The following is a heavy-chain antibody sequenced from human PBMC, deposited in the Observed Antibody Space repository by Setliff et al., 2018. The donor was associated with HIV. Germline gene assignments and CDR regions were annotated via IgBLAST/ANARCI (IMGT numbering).Heavy chain of an antibody. CDR3: AGARDDDILTGYYPHYFDY. J-gene: IGHJ4*02. V-gene: IGHV4-59*01. CDR2: IYYSGST. D-gene: IGHD3-9*01. Sequence: SETLSLTCTVSGASIPGYYWSWIRQPPGKGLEWIGYIYYSGSTNYNPSLKSRVTLSVDTSKNQFSLKLSPVTAADTAVYYCAGARDDDILTGYYPHYFDYWGQGTLVTVSS. CDR1: GASIPGYY.